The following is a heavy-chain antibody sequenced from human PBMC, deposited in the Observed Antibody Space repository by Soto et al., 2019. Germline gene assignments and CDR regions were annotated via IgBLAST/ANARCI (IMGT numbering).Heavy chain of an antibody. D-gene: IGHD2-2*01. V-gene: IGHV4-39*01. J-gene: IGHJ6*02. CDR1: GGSISSSSYY. CDR3: AIPDCSSTSCPPGDV. CDR2: IYYSGST. Sequence: PSETLSLTCTVSGGSISSSSYYWGWIRQPPGKGLEWIGSIYYSGSTYYNPSLKSRVTISVDTSKNQLSLKLSSVTAADTAVYYCAIPDCSSTSCPPGDVWGQGTTVTVSS.